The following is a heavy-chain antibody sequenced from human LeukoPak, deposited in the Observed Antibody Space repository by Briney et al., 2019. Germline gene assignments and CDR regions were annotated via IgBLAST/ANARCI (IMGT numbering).Heavy chain of an antibody. J-gene: IGHJ4*02. Sequence: GGSLRLSCVASGFTFSDYAMSWVRQAPGKGLEWVSGNSDSGGSTYYADSVKGRCTISRDNSKNTVFLQRNNLRAEDAAVYFCARHDSFIPYWGQGTLVTVTS. CDR2: NSDSGGST. CDR3: ARHDSFIPY. CDR1: GFTFSDYA. D-gene: IGHD3-16*02. V-gene: IGHV3-23*01.